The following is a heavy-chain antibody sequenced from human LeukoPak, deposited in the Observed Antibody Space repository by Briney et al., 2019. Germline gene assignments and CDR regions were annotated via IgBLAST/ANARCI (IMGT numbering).Heavy chain of an antibody. Sequence: ASVKVSCKASGYTFTSYYMHWVRQAPGQGLEWMGIINPSGGSTSYAQKFQGRVTMTRDMSTSTVYMELSSLRSEDTAVYYCAREKNVVVPAAKRGANWFDPWGQGTLVTLSS. CDR3: AREKNVVVPAAKRGANWFDP. CDR2: INPSGGST. CDR1: GYTFTSYY. V-gene: IGHV1-46*01. D-gene: IGHD2-2*01. J-gene: IGHJ5*02.